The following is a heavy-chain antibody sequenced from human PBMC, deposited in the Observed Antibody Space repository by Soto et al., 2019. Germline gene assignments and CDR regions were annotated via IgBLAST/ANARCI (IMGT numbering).Heavy chain of an antibody. CDR2: ISSNGGST. D-gene: IGHD3-3*01. CDR1: GFTFSSYA. CDR3: ARAHSQGKRFFPVGTNIELVPADV. V-gene: IGHV3-64*01. Sequence: GGSLRLSCAASGFTFSSYAMHWVRQAPGKGLEYVSAISSNGGSTYYANSVKGRFTISRDNSKNTLYLQMGSLRAEDMAVYYCARAHSQGKRFFPVGTNIELVPADVWGKGTTVTVSS. J-gene: IGHJ6*04.